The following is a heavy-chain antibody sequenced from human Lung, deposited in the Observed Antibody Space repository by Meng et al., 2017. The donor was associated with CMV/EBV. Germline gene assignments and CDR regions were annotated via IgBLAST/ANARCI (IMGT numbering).Heavy chain of an antibody. CDR2: IYSNENT. V-gene: IGHV3-53*01. Sequence: GGSXRLSCATSGFIVSDNYMNWVRQAPGKGLEWISIIYSNENTYYADSVKGRFTISRDNSKNTLYLQMNSLRAEDTAVYYWEREQGYFSSKHYYSHPDVWXQGTXVTVSS. CDR3: EREQGYFSSKHYYSHPDV. J-gene: IGHJ6*02. CDR1: GFIVSDNY. D-gene: IGHD3-10*01.